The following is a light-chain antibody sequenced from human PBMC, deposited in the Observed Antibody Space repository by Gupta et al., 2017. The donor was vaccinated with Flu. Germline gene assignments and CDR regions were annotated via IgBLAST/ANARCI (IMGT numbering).Light chain of an antibody. Sequence: NIGNKYVSWYQHLPGTAPKLLIYEDNKRPSGIPDRFSGSKSGTSATLDISGLQTGDEADYYRGAWDNSLSAGAFGGGTKLTVL. V-gene: IGLV1-51*02. CDR3: GAWDNSLSAGA. CDR1: NIGNKY. CDR2: EDN. J-gene: IGLJ3*02.